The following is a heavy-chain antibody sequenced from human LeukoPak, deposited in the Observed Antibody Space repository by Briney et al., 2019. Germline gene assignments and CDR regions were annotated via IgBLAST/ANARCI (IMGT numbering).Heavy chain of an antibody. D-gene: IGHD3-9*01. CDR1: GFTFSTYA. V-gene: IGHV3-23*01. Sequence: GGSLRLSCAASGFTFSTYAMSWVRQAPGKGLEWVSAVSGSGGSTYYADSVEGRFTISRDNSKNTLHLQMNSLRTEDTAVYYCAKRGVTGYKEAFDYWGQGTLVTVSS. CDR3: AKRGVTGYKEAFDY. J-gene: IGHJ4*02. CDR2: VSGSGGST.